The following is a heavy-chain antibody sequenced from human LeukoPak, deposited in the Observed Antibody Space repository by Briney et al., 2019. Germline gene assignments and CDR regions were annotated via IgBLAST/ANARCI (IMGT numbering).Heavy chain of an antibody. D-gene: IGHD5-24*01. V-gene: IGHV4-59*08. CDR1: GASVSSHY. J-gene: IGHJ4*02. CDR2: IYHSGTT. Sequence: KPSETLSLTCAVSGASVSSHYWTWIRQSPGRGLEWIGHIYHSGTTKYNPSLKSRVTISVDTPKNQFSLKLSSVTAADTAVYYCARHGRDGYNYGPVVYYWGQGTLVTVSS. CDR3: ARHGRDGYNYGPVVYY.